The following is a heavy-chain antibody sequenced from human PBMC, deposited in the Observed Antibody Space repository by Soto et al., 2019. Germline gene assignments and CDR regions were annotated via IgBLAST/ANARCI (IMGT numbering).Heavy chain of an antibody. CDR1: GFSLSTSGMC. D-gene: IGHD5-18*01. V-gene: IGHV2-5*08. Sequence: SGPTLVNPTQTLTLTCTFSGFSLSTSGMCVSWIRQPPGKALEWLALIYWDDDKRYSPSLKSRLTITKDTSKNQVVLTMTNMDPVDTATYYCAHRDTAMVGFDPWGQGTLVTVSS. J-gene: IGHJ5*02. CDR2: IYWDDDK. CDR3: AHRDTAMVGFDP.